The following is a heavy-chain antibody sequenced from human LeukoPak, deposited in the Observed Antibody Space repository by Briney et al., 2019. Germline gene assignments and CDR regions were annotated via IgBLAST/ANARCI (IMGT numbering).Heavy chain of an antibody. CDR1: GGTFSSYA. D-gene: IGHD3-3*01. CDR2: IIPIFGTA. J-gene: IGHJ1*01. CDR3: ARGARVLRFLEWDKTYFQH. V-gene: IGHV1-69*13. Sequence: SVKVSCKASGGTFSSYAISWVRQAPGQGLEWMGGIIPIFGTANYAQKFQGRVTITADESTSTAYMELSSLRSEDTAVYYCARGARVLRFLEWDKTYFQHWGQGTLVTVSS.